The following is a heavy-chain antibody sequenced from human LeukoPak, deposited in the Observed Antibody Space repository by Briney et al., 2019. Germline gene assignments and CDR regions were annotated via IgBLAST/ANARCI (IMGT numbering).Heavy chain of an antibody. CDR3: VRESRSGSYSGY. D-gene: IGHD1-26*01. CDR1: GFTFSSYW. Sequence: GGSLRLSCAASGFTFSSYWMSWARQAPGKGLEWVANINQGGSDKHYVDSRFTISRDNANNSLYLQMNSLRAEDTAVYYCVRESRSGSYSGYWGQGTLVTVSS. J-gene: IGHJ4*02. CDR2: INQGGSDK. V-gene: IGHV3-7*01.